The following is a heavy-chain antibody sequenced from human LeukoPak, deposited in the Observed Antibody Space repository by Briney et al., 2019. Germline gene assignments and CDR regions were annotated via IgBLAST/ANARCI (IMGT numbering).Heavy chain of an antibody. Sequence: SETLSLTCTVSGGSISSYYWSWIRQPAGKGLEWIGRIYTSGSTNYNPSLKSRVTMSVDTSKNQFSLKLSSVTAADTAVCYCAREKIVVVPAGWFDPWGQGTLVTVSS. J-gene: IGHJ5*02. CDR3: AREKIVVVPAGWFDP. D-gene: IGHD2-2*01. V-gene: IGHV4-4*07. CDR1: GGSISSYY. CDR2: IYTSGST.